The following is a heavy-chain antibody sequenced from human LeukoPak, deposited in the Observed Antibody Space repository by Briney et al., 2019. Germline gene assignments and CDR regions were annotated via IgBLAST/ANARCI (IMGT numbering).Heavy chain of an antibody. J-gene: IGHJ4*02. CDR2: LSSSTYI. V-gene: IGHV3-21*01. CDR3: ARDHRSGYSSSWYHLVQLDY. Sequence: GGSLRLSCAASGFTFSSYSMNWVRQAPGKALEWVSSLSSSTYIFYADSVKGRFTISRDNAKNSLYLQMNSLRAEDTAVYYCARDHRSGYSSSWYHLVQLDYWGQGTLVTVSS. D-gene: IGHD6-13*01. CDR1: GFTFSSYS.